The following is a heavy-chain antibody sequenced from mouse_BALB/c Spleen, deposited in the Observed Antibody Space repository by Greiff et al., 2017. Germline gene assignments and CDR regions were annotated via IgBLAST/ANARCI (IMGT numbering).Heavy chain of an antibody. CDR1: GYTFTSYY. CDR2: INPSNGGT. Sequence: QVQLQQSGAELVKPGASVKLSCKASGYTFTSYYMYWVKQRPGQGLEWIGEINPSNGGTNFNEKFKSKATLTVDKSSSTAYMQLSSLTSEDSAVYYCTRSPYDYDGPGDYWGQGTSVTVSS. V-gene: IGHV1S81*02. D-gene: IGHD2-4*01. J-gene: IGHJ4*01. CDR3: TRSPYDYDGPGDY.